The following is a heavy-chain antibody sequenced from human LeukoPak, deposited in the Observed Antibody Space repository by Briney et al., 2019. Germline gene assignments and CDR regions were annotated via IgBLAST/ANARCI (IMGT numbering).Heavy chain of an antibody. J-gene: IGHJ6*02. D-gene: IGHD3-10*01. Sequence: SETLSLTCAVYGGSFSGYYWSWIRQPPGKGLEWIGEINHSGSTNYNPSLKSRVTISVDTSKNQFSLKLSSVTAADTAVYYCARVKYYYGSGSPKINYYYYGMDVWGQGTTVTVSS. CDR1: GGSFSGYY. CDR2: INHSGST. CDR3: ARVKYYYGSGSPKINYYYYGMDV. V-gene: IGHV4-34*01.